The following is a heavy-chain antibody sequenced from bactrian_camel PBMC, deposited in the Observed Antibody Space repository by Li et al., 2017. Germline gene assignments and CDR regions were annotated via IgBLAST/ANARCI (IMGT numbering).Heavy chain of an antibody. Sequence: HVQLVESGGGSVQAGGSLRLACTAPRDTYTDTCMGIFRQDPGKERERVATIDGDGKTMYRDSVKGRFTISKDIATNTLSLQMNSLKPEDTAMYYCAADEHTASWACTLLVVAGWGDFGSWGQGTQVTVS. J-gene: IGHJ6*01. CDR2: IDGDGKT. CDR1: RDTYTDTC. V-gene: IGHV3S53*01. D-gene: IGHD6*01. CDR3: AADEHTASWACTLLVVAGWGDFGS.